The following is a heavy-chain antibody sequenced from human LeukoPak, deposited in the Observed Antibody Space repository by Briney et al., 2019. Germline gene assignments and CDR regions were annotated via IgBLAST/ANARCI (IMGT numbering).Heavy chain of an antibody. Sequence: GGSLRLSCTASEFTFRTYSMNWVRQAPGKGLEWVSSINSRGSDEYYADSVKGRFTISRDNAKNSLYLQMNSLRAEDTAVYYCAREGSIVPHQDLDSWGQGTLVTVSS. D-gene: IGHD2-8*01. CDR3: AREGSIVPHQDLDS. J-gene: IGHJ4*02. V-gene: IGHV3-21*01. CDR2: INSRGSDE. CDR1: EFTFRTYS.